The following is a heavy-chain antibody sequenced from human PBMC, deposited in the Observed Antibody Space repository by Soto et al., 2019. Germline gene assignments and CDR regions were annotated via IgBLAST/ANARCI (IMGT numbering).Heavy chain of an antibody. CDR3: AKEGGITGTTVRLRYYYYMDV. D-gene: IGHD1-7*01. CDR2: ISWNSGSI. V-gene: IGHV3-9*01. Sequence: GGSLRLSCAASGFTFDDYAMHWVRQAPGKGLEWVSGISWNSGSIGYADSVKGRFTISRDNAKNSLYLQMNSLRAEDTALYYCAKEGGITGTTVRLRYYYYMDVWGKGTTVTVSS. J-gene: IGHJ6*03. CDR1: GFTFDDYA.